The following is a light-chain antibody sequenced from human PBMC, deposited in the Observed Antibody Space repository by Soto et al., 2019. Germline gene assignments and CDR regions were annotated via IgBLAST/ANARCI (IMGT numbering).Light chain of an antibody. CDR2: YDS. V-gene: IGLV3-21*04. CDR3: QVWDSSSDPGVV. Sequence: SSELTQPPSVSVAPGKTARITCGGNNIGSKSVHWYQQKPGQAPVLVIYYDSDRPSGIPERFSGSNSGNTATLTISRVEAGDEADYYCQVWDSSSDPGVVFGGGTQLTVL. J-gene: IGLJ2*01. CDR1: NIGSKS.